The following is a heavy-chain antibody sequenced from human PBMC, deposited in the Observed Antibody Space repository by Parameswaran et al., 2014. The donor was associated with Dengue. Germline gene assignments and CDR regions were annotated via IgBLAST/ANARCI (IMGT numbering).Heavy chain of an antibody. J-gene: IGHJ6*02. CDR2: ISSSSSYI. Sequence: WIRQPPGKGLEWVSSISSSSSYIYYADSVKGRFTISRDNAKNSLYLQMNSLRAEDTAVYYCARGSRGIFGVVIGRYYYYGMDVWGQGTTVTVSS. D-gene: IGHD3-3*01. CDR3: ARGSRGIFGVVIGRYYYYGMDV. V-gene: IGHV3-21*01.